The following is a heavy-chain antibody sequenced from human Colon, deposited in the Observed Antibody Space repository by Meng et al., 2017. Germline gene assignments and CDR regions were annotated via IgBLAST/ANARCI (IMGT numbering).Heavy chain of an antibody. J-gene: IGHJ4*02. CDR2: VKQDETEE. V-gene: IGHV3-7*01. CDR3: ARLEFGGDDRTFAY. CDR1: GFTFSSYW. Sequence: GESLKISCAASGFTFSSYWMSWVRQAPGKGLEWVPNVKQDETEEYSVDSVKGRFTASRDNAQNVLYLQMNSMRTDDTAVYYCARLEFGGDDRTFAYWGQGALVTVSS. D-gene: IGHD5-12*01.